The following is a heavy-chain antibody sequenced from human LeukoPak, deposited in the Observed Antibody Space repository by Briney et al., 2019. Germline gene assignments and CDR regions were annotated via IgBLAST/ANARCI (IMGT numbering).Heavy chain of an antibody. CDR1: GGTFSSYA. Sequence: SVKVSCKASGGTFSSYAISWVRQAPGQGLEWMGRIIPILGIANYAQKFQGRVTITADKSTSTAYMELSSLRSEDTAVYYCASKGYCSGGSCYSFDCWGQGTLVTVS. D-gene: IGHD2-15*01. CDR3: ASKGYCSGGSCYSFDC. J-gene: IGHJ4*02. CDR2: IIPILGIA. V-gene: IGHV1-69*04.